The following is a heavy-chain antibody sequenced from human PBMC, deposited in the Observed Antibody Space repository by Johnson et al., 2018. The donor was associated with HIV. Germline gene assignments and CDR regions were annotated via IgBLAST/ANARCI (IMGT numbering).Heavy chain of an antibody. CDR3: ARVGSSWGRDAFDI. V-gene: IGHV3-30*02. CDR2: IRYDGSNK. Sequence: QVQLVESGGGVVQPGGSLRLSCAASGFTFSSYGMHWVRQAPGKGLEWVAFIRYDGSNKYYADSVKGRFTISRDNSKNSLYLQMTSLRAEDTAGYYCARVGSSWGRDAFDIWGQGTMVTVSS. CDR1: GFTFSSYG. J-gene: IGHJ3*02. D-gene: IGHD6-13*01.